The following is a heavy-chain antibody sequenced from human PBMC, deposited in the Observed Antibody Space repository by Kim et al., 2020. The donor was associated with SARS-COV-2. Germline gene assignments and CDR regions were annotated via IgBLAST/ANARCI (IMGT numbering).Heavy chain of an antibody. Sequence: SQTLSLSCTVSGGSISSSTYYWGWIRQPPGKGLEWIGSIYFSGSTYYNPSLKSRVSISVDTTKNKFSLKLSSLTAADTTVYYCARGIAATGHSRALGYWG. D-gene: IGHD6-13*01. J-gene: IGHJ4*01. CDR2: IYFSGST. V-gene: IGHV4-39*01. CDR1: GGSISSSTYY. CDR3: ARGIAATGHSRALGY.